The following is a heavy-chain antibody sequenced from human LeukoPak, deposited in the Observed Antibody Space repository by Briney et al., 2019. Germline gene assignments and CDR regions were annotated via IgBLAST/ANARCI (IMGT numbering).Heavy chain of an antibody. Sequence: GGSLRLSCAASGFTFTIYALSWVRQAPGRGLDWVSTITPSGGTTYYADSVKGRFTISRDNSKNTLSLQMNSLRADDAAVYYCAASHTGRYCSGDSCYSGFMFDSWGQGTLVTVSS. J-gene: IGHJ4*02. D-gene: IGHD2-15*01. V-gene: IGHV3-23*01. CDR1: GFTFTIYA. CDR2: ITPSGGTT. CDR3: AASHTGRYCSGDSCYSGFMFDS.